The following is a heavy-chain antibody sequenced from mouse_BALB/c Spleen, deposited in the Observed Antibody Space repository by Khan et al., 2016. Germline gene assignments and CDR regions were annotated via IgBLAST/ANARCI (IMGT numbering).Heavy chain of an antibody. J-gene: IGHJ2*01. CDR1: GYSITSDYA. CDR2: ISYSGST. Sequence: EVKLEESGPGLVKPSQSLSLTCTVTGYSITSDYAWNWIRQFPGNKLEWMGYISYSGSTSYNPSLQSRISITRDTSNNQFFLQLNSVTTEDTASYYCARTLLRLYYFDYWGQGTTLTVSS. V-gene: IGHV3-2*02. CDR3: ARTLLRLYYFDY. D-gene: IGHD1-2*01.